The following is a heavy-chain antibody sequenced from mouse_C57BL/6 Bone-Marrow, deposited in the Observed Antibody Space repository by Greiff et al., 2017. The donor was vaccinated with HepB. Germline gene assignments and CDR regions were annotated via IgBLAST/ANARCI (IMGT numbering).Heavy chain of an antibody. CDR3: ARFYYGKRGAMDY. J-gene: IGHJ4*01. CDR1: GFTFSDYG. D-gene: IGHD2-1*01. CDR2: ISSGSSTI. Sequence: EVQLQESGGGLVKPGGSLKLSCAASGFTFSDYGMHWVRQAPEKGLEWVAYISSGSSTIYYADTVKGRFTISRDNAKNTLFLQMTSLRSEDTAMYYCARFYYGKRGAMDYWGQGTSVTVSS. V-gene: IGHV5-17*01.